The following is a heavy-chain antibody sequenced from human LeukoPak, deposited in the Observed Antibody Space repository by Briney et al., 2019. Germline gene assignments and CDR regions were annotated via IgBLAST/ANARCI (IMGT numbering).Heavy chain of an antibody. CDR3: ARASRGFEPGMDV. D-gene: IGHD1-14*01. Sequence: SETLSLACTVSGGSINNYYWSWIRQPPGKGLEWIGYIYYSGNTNYNPSLKSRVTIAVDTSKNQFSLKLSSMNAADTAMYYCARASRGFEPGMDVWGKGTTVTVSS. J-gene: IGHJ6*03. CDR1: GGSINNYY. CDR2: IYYSGNT. V-gene: IGHV4-59*01.